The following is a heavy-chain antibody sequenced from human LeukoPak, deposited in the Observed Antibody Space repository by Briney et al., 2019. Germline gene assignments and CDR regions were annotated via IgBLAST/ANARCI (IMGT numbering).Heavy chain of an antibody. D-gene: IGHD3-3*01. V-gene: IGHV3-53*01. CDR1: GFTVSSNY. Sequence: PGGSLRLSCAAPGFTVSSNYMSWVRQAPGKGLEWVSVIYSGGSTYYADSVKGRFTISRDNSKNTLYLQMNSLRAEDTAVYYCARGESITIFGVVQTSWAFDIWGQGTMVTVSS. J-gene: IGHJ3*02. CDR2: IYSGGST. CDR3: ARGESITIFGVVQTSWAFDI.